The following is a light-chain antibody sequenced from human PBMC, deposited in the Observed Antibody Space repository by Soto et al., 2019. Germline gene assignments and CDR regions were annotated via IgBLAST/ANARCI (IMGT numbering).Light chain of an antibody. J-gene: IGLJ1*01. CDR3: SSYTTSYFYV. CDR2: GVN. V-gene: IGLV2-14*01. CDR1: GRDIGAYDY. Sequence: QSALTQPASVSGSPGQSITISCTGSGRDIGAYDYVSWYQQHSGKAPKLLIYGVNNRPSGVSYRFSASKSAFTASLTISGLQAEDEAPYYCSSYTTSYFYVFGPGTKVTVL.